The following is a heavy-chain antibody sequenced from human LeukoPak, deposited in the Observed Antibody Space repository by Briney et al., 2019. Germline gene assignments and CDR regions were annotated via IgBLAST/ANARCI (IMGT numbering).Heavy chain of an antibody. CDR3: ARARYGDLYGMDV. V-gene: IGHV3-23*01. J-gene: IGHJ6*02. CDR1: GFTFSSYA. CDR2: ISGSGGST. D-gene: IGHD4-17*01. Sequence: GGSLRLSCAASGFTFSSYAMSWVRQAPGKGLEWVSAISGSGGSTYYADSVKGRFTISRDNAKNSLYLQMNSLRAEDTAVYYCARARYGDLYGMDVWGQGTTVTVSS.